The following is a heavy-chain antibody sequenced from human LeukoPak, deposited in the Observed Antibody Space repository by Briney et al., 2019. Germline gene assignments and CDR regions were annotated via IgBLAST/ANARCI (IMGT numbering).Heavy chain of an antibody. J-gene: IGHJ3*02. V-gene: IGHV1-2*02. CDR3: AKDIGVESGLPYAFDI. CDR1: GYTFTGYY. Sequence: ASVKVSCKASGYTFTGYYMHWVRQAPGQGLEWMGWINPNSGGTNYAQKFQGRVTMTRDTSISTAYMELSRLRSDDTALYYCAKDIGVESGLPYAFDIWGQGTMVTVSS. D-gene: IGHD1-26*01. CDR2: INPNSGGT.